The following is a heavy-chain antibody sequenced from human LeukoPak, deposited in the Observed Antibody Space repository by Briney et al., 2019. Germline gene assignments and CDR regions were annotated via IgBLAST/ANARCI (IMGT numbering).Heavy chain of an antibody. J-gene: IGHJ5*02. V-gene: IGHV4-59*01. D-gene: IGHD5-18*01. CDR2: IYYSGST. Sequence: SETLSLTCAVYGGSFSGYYWSWIRQPPGKGLEWIGYIYYSGSTNYNPSLKSRVTISVDTSKNQFSLKLSSVTAADTAMYYCARDTWIQRWSHWFDPWGQGTLVTVSS. CDR3: ARDTWIQRWSHWFDP. CDR1: GGSFSGYY.